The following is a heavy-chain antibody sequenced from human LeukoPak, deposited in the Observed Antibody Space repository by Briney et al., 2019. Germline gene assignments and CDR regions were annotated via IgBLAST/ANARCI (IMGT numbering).Heavy chain of an antibody. CDR1: GGPFSSYA. Sequence: GSSVKVSSKASGGPFSSYAISWVRRPPGQGLEWMGRIIPIFGTANYAQKFQGRVTITTDESTSTAYMELSSLRSEDTAVYYGARGQIAVAGSHFDYWGQGTLVTVSS. CDR3: ARGQIAVAGSHFDY. V-gene: IGHV1-69*05. J-gene: IGHJ4*02. D-gene: IGHD6-19*01. CDR2: IIPIFGTA.